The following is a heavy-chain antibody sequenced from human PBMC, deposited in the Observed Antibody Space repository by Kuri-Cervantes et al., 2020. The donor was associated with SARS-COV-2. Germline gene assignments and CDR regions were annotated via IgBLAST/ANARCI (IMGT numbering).Heavy chain of an antibody. Sequence: GESLKISCAASGFSLSRYTMNWVRQAPGKALEWVSSISGSGSYIYYADSVKGRFTISKESGENSLYLHMNSLRGDDTAVYYCARLALKWIQLWRPYYYYMDVWGKGTTVTVSS. CDR3: ARLALKWIQLWRPYYYYMDV. D-gene: IGHD5-18*01. CDR1: GFSLSRYT. V-gene: IGHV3-21*01. CDR2: ISGSGSYI. J-gene: IGHJ6*03.